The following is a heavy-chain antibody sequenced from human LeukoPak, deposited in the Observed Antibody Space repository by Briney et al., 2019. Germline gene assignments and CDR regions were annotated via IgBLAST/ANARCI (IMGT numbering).Heavy chain of an antibody. V-gene: IGHV3-53*01. J-gene: IGHJ4*02. Sequence: GGSLRLSCAASGFTVSGNYMTWVRQAPGKGLEWVSVIYSGGSTYYADSVKGRFTISRDNSKNMLYLQMNSLRAEDTAVYSCARGTVTAPDYWGQGTLVTVSS. CDR1: GFTVSGNY. D-gene: IGHD4-17*01. CDR2: IYSGGST. CDR3: ARGTVTAPDY.